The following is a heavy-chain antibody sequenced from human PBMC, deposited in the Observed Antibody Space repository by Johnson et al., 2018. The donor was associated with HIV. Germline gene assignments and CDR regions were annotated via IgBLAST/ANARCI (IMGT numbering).Heavy chain of an antibody. CDR2: IRYDGSNK. Sequence: QVQLVESGGGVVQPGGSLRLSCAASGFTFSSYGMHWVRQAPGKGLEWVAFIRYDGSNKYYADSVKGRFTISRDNSKNTLYLQMNSLRAEDTALYYCARTLVRGGDIWGQGTMVTVSS. CDR3: ARTLVRGGDI. V-gene: IGHV3-30*02. D-gene: IGHD6-6*01. CDR1: GFTFSSYG. J-gene: IGHJ3*02.